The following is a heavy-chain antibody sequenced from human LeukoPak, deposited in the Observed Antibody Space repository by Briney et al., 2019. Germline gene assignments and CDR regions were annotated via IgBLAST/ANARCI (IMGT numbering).Heavy chain of an antibody. CDR3: ARAVSGRFDY. J-gene: IGHJ4*02. V-gene: IGHV4-59*08. CDR1: GGSISSYY. Sequence: SETLSLTCTVSGGSISSYYWSWIRQSPGKGLEWIGYISDSGSTNYNSSLKSRVTMSVDTSKNQFSLRLSSVTAADTAIYYCARAVSGRFDYWGQGTLVTVSS. D-gene: IGHD6-19*01. CDR2: ISDSGST.